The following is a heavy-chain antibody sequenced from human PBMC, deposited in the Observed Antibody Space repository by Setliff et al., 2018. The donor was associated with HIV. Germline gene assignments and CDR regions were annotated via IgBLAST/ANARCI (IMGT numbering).Heavy chain of an antibody. Sequence: NPSETLSLTCAVSGYSISSGYYWGWIRQPPGKGLEWIGSIYHSGSTYYNPSLKSRVTISVDTSKNQFSLKLSSVTAADTAVYYCAREGTTVTLDYWGQGTLVTVSS. CDR3: AREGTTVTLDY. CDR2: IYHSGST. D-gene: IGHD4-4*01. J-gene: IGHJ4*02. CDR1: GYSISSGYY. V-gene: IGHV4-38-2*02.